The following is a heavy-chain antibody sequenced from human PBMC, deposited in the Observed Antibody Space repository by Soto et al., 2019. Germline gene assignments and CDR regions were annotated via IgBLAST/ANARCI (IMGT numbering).Heavy chain of an antibody. CDR3: AKVGTSKYYYDMSGFGLDV. Sequence: ALRVSCAASGFTFNDFGMHWVRQAPGKGLEWVSGLSWNSGSKSYADSVKGRFTISRDNAKNSLYLQMNSLRDEDTALYYCAKVGTSKYYYDMSGFGLDVWGQGTTVTVSS. CDR2: LSWNSGSK. V-gene: IGHV3-9*01. CDR1: GFTFNDFG. J-gene: IGHJ6*02. D-gene: IGHD3-22*01.